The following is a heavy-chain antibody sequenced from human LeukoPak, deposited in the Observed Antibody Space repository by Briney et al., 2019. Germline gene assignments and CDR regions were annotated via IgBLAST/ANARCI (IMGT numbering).Heavy chain of an antibody. Sequence: SETLSLTCTVSGGSISSYYWSWMRQPPGKGLEWIGYIYYSGSTNYNPSLKSRVTISVDMSKNQFSLKLSSVTAADTAVYYCARGNYDFWSGYYPLDYWGQGTLVTVSS. CDR3: ARGNYDFWSGYYPLDY. J-gene: IGHJ4*02. CDR1: GGSISSYY. CDR2: IYYSGST. D-gene: IGHD3-3*01. V-gene: IGHV4-59*01.